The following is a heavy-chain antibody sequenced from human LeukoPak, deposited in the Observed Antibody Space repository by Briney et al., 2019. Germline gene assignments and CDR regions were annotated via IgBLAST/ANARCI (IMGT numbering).Heavy chain of an antibody. Sequence: ASVKVSCKASGYTFTGYYMHWVRQAPGQGLVWMGWINPNSGGTNYAQKFQGRVTMTRDTSISTAYMELSRLRSDDTAVYYCARVPYSSSWYYFDYWGQGTLVTVSS. CDR3: ARVPYSSSWYYFDY. V-gene: IGHV1-2*02. CDR2: INPNSGGT. CDR1: GYTFTGYY. J-gene: IGHJ4*02. D-gene: IGHD6-13*01.